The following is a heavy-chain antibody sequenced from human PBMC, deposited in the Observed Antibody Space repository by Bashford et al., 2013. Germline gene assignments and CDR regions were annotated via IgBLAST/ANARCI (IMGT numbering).Heavy chain of an antibody. D-gene: IGHD5-12*01. CDR2: ISSTSTTI. J-gene: IGHJ4*02. CDR3: AKDSRRSGYDLDY. V-gene: IGHV3-48*01. Sequence: VDSGGSLRLSCAASGFTFGDSAMHWVRQAPGKGLEWVSYISSTSTTIKYADSVKGRFAISRDNSKNTLYLQMNSLRADDTAVYYCAKDSRRSGYDLDYWGQGTLVTVSS. CDR1: GFTFGDSA.